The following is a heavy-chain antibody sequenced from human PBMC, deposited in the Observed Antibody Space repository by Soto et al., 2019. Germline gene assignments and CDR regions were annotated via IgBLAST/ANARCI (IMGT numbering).Heavy chain of an antibody. CDR2: ISGSGGST. V-gene: IGHV3-23*01. J-gene: IGHJ4*02. CDR3: AKDRRYCGGDCYSEPFDY. D-gene: IGHD2-21*02. CDR1: GFTFSSYA. Sequence: EVQLLESGGGLVQPGGSLRLSCAASGFTFSSYAMSWVRQAPGKGLEWVSAISGSGGSTYYADSVKGRFTISRDNSKNTLYLQMNSLRAEDTAVYYCAKDRRYCGGDCYSEPFDYWGQGTLVTVSS.